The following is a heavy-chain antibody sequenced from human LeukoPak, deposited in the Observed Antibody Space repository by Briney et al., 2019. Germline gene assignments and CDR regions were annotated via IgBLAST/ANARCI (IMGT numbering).Heavy chain of an antibody. J-gene: IGHJ6*02. CDR2: IKEDGSER. CDR1: AFIFSGHW. D-gene: IGHD6-25*01. V-gene: IGHV3-7*03. Sequence: PGGSLRLSCEGSAFIFSGHWMNWVRQTPGKGLEWVASIKEDGSERQYVDSVKGRFSISRDNTKGSLFLQLNSLRAEDTAVYYCASQSIAPAILQDYYYYYGMDVWGQGTTVTVSS. CDR3: ASQSIAPAILQDYYYYYGMDV.